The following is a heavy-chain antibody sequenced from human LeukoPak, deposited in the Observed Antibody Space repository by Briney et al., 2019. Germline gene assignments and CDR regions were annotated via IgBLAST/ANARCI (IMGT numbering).Heavy chain of an antibody. CDR1: GYTFTSYA. J-gene: IGHJ4*02. Sequence: ASVKVSCKASGYTFTSYAMHWVRQAPGQRLEWMGWINAGNGNTKYSQKFQGRVTITRDTSASTAYMELSSLRSEDTAVYYCARQYCSGGSCRSYYFDYWGQGTLGTVSS. CDR2: INAGNGNT. CDR3: ARQYCSGGSCRSYYFDY. D-gene: IGHD2-15*01. V-gene: IGHV1-3*01.